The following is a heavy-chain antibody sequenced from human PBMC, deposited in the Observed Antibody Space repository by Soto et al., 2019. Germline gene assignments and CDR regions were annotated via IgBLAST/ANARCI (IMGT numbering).Heavy chain of an antibody. CDR1: GASISSSY. V-gene: IGHV4-59*01. CDR2: VYYGGST. CDR3: ARGYYDSRGQSNTFDI. Sequence: PSETLSLTCTVSGASISSSYWSWIRQSPGKGLEWIGYVYYGGSTNYNPSLKSRVTISVDTSKNQFSLKLSSVTAADTAVYYCARGYYDSRGQSNTFDIWGQGTMVTVSS. J-gene: IGHJ3*02. D-gene: IGHD3-22*01.